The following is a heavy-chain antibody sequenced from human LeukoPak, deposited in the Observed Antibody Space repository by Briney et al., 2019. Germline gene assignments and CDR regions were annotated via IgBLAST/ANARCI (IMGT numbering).Heavy chain of an antibody. Sequence: SETLSLTCTVSGGSISSGSYYWSWIRQPAGKGLEWIGRIYTSGSTNYNPSLKSRVTISVDTSKNQFSLKLSSVTAADTAVYYCARGWSYGDYGIWMFDYWGQGTLVTVSS. J-gene: IGHJ4*02. CDR1: GGSISSGSYY. CDR2: IYTSGST. V-gene: IGHV4-61*02. D-gene: IGHD4-17*01. CDR3: ARGWSYGDYGIWMFDY.